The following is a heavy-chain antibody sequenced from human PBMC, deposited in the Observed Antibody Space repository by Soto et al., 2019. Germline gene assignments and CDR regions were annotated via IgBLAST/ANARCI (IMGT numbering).Heavy chain of an antibody. CDR3: ARRAFGSSRSFDI. CDR1: GFAFSSHP. CDR2: ISDSGGLT. J-gene: IGHJ3*02. Sequence: VQLLESGGDLVHPGGSLRLSCAASGFAFSSHPMSWVRQAPERGLEWVSGISDSGGLTYNADSVKGRFTISRDNSKNTLYLQMNSLRAEDTALYYRARRAFGSSRSFDIWGQGTMVTVSS. V-gene: IGHV3-23*01. D-gene: IGHD6-6*01.